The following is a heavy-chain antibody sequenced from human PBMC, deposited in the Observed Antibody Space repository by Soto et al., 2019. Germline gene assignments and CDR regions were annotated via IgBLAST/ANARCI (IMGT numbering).Heavy chain of an antibody. J-gene: IGHJ6*03. D-gene: IGHD2-15*01. V-gene: IGHV3-66*01. CDR2: IQSGGST. Sequence: EVQLVESGGCLVQPGGSLRLSCAASGFTVSSNYMTWVRHAAGKGLEWVALIQSGGSTYYAGSEKGRFTIYRDNTKNTLCIQMNSLRVEDTAMYYCARDDVNWSGGRCYGVPMDGWGKGTTVTESS. CDR1: GFTVSSNY. CDR3: ARDDVNWSGGRCYGVPMDG.